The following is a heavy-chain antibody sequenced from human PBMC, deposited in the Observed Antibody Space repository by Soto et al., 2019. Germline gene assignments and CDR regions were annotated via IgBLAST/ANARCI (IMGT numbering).Heavy chain of an antibody. D-gene: IGHD3-9*01. CDR2: INPSGGST. CDR3: ARGPVLRYFDWRLDAFDI. Sequence: ASVKVACKTSVYTFTGYYRHWVRQDHGQGLEWMGIINPSGGSTSYAQKFQGRVTMTRDTSTSTVYMELSSLRSEDTAVYYCARGPVLRYFDWRLDAFDIWGQGTMVTVSS. J-gene: IGHJ3*02. CDR1: VYTFTGYY. V-gene: IGHV1-46*03.